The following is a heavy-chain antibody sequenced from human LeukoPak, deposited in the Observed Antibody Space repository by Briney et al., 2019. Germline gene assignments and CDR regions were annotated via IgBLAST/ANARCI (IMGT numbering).Heavy chain of an antibody. CDR1: GGSISSSSYY. CDR2: IYYSGST. Sequence: SETLSPTCTVSGGSISSSSYYWGWIRQPPGKGLEWIGSIYYSGSTYYNPSLKSRVTISVDTSKNQFSLKLSSVTAADTAVYYCASRNYYDSSGYSRVDYWGQGTLVTVSS. J-gene: IGHJ4*02. V-gene: IGHV4-39*01. CDR3: ASRNYYDSSGYSRVDY. D-gene: IGHD3-22*01.